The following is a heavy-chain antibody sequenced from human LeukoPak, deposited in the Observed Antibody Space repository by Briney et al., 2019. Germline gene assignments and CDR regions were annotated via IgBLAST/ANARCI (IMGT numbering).Heavy chain of an antibody. D-gene: IGHD3-22*01. CDR1: GGSISGYY. Sequence: SETLSLTCSVSGGSISGYYWTWIRQPPGQTLEWIGYIYSSGSTYYNPSLKSRVTISVDTSKNQFSLKLSSVTAADTAVYYCAREPYDSSGYYLRTFDYWGQGTLVTVSS. V-gene: IGHV4-4*09. CDR3: AREPYDSSGYYLRTFDY. J-gene: IGHJ4*02. CDR2: IYSSGST.